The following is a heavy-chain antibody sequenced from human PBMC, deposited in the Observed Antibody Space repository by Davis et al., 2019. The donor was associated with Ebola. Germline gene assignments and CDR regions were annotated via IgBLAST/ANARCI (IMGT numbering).Heavy chain of an antibody. D-gene: IGHD3-3*01. CDR1: GFTFSSYW. CDR2: IKQDGSEK. V-gene: IGHV3-7*03. CDR3: ARDAMLTIFGVGEWFDP. J-gene: IGHJ5*02. Sequence: GESLKISCAASGFTFSSYWMSWVRQAPGKGLEWVANIKQDGSEKYYVDSVRGRFTISRDNAKNSLYLQMNSLRAEDTAVYYCARDAMLTIFGVGEWFDPWGQGTLVTVSS.